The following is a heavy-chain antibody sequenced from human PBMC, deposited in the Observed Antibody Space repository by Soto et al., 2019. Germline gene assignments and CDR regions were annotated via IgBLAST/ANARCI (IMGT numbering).Heavy chain of an antibody. D-gene: IGHD3-22*01. Sequence: QVELVQSGAEVKKPGSSVKVSCQASEDTFRNYAISWVRQAPGQGLEWMGGIIPIFGTANYAQKFQGRVTITADPSANTVYLELSSLRSEDTAVYYCVSTKYDSSAYYYWYLGLWGRGTLVTVSS. J-gene: IGHJ2*01. CDR2: IIPIFGTA. CDR1: EDTFRNYA. CDR3: VSTKYDSSAYYYWYLGL. V-gene: IGHV1-69*01.